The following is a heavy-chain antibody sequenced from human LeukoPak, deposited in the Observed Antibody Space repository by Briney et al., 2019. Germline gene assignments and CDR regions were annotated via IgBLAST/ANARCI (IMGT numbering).Heavy chain of an antibody. Sequence: SETLSLTCTVSGGSISSYYWSWIRQPPGKGPEWIGYIYYSGSTNYNPSLKSRVTISVDTSKNQFSLKLSSVTAADTAVYYCARSRSIVSGYIYYWGQGTLVTVSS. CDR2: IYYSGST. V-gene: IGHV4-59*01. D-gene: IGHD3-3*01. J-gene: IGHJ4*02. CDR1: GGSISSYY. CDR3: ARSRSIVSGYIYY.